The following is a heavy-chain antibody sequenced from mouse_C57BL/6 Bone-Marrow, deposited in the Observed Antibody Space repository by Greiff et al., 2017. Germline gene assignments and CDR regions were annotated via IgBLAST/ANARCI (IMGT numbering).Heavy chain of an antibody. CDR2: IYPRSGST. Sequence: QVQLKESGAELARPGASVKLSCKASGYTFTSYGISWVKQRTGQGLEWIGEIYPRSGSTYYNEKFKGKATLTADKSSSTAYMELRSLTSEDSAVYFCARRWLLRAMDYCGQGTSVTVSS. CDR1: GYTFTSYG. V-gene: IGHV1-81*01. D-gene: IGHD2-3*01. CDR3: ARRWLLRAMDY. J-gene: IGHJ4*01.